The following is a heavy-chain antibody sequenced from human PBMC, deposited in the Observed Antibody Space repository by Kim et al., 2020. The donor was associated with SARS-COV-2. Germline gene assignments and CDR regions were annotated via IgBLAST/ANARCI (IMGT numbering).Heavy chain of an antibody. CDR3: ARVGWSGWGLGFDY. V-gene: IGHV4-59*01. D-gene: IGHD3-3*01. J-gene: IGHJ4*02. Sequence: NPSLKSRVTISVDTSKNQFSLKLSSVTAADTAVYYCARVGWSGWGLGFDYWGQGTLVTVSS.